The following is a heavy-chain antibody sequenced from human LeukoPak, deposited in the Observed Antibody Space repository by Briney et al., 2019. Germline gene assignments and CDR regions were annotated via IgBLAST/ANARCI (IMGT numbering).Heavy chain of an antibody. CDR1: GFTFSSYG. V-gene: IGHV3-33*01. Sequence: GGSLRLSCAASGFTFSSYGMHWVRQAPGKGLEWVAVIWYDGSNKYYADSVKGRFTISRDNSKNTLYLQMNSLRAEDTAVYYCATRRTAAGFDPWGQGTLVTVSS. CDR3: ATRRTAAGFDP. J-gene: IGHJ5*02. CDR2: IWYDGSNK.